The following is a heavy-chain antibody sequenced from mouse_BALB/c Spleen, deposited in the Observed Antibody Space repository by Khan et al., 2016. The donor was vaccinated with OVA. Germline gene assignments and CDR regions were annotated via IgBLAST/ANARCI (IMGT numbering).Heavy chain of an antibody. Sequence: EVELVESGGDLVKPGGSLKLSCAASGFTFSTYGMSWVRQTPDKRLEWVAALSSGGSYTYYPDSVKGRFIISRDNAKKTLYLQMSSLKSEDTAMYSCTRLAYYYNSEGFAYWGQGTLVTVSA. CDR1: GFTFSTYG. V-gene: IGHV5-6*01. CDR3: TRLAYYYNSEGFAY. CDR2: LSSGGSYT. J-gene: IGHJ3*01. D-gene: IGHD1-1*01.